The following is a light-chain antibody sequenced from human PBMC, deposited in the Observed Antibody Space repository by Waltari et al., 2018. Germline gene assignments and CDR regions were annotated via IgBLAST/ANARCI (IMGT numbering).Light chain of an antibody. CDR2: RAS. J-gene: IGKJ1*01. V-gene: IGKV1-5*03. CDR1: QSITNG. CDR3: QQYDNYWT. Sequence: PCRASQSITNGLAWDQQKPGKAPKLLIYRASNLESGVPPRFSGSGSGTEFTLTISSLQPDDFATYYCQQYDNYWTFGQGTKVEIK.